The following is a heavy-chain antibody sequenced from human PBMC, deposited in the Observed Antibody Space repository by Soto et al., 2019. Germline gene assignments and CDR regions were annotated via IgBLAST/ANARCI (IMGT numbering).Heavy chain of an antibody. V-gene: IGHV3-30-3*01. Sequence: QVQLVESGGGVVQPGRSLRLSCAASGFTFSSYAMHWVRQAPGKGLEWVAVISYDGSNKYYADSVKGRFNISRDNSKNTLYLQMNSLRAEDTAVYYCAREKGDSSGYYPTYGMDVWGQGTTVTVSS. CDR2: ISYDGSNK. D-gene: IGHD3-22*01. J-gene: IGHJ6*02. CDR3: AREKGDSSGYYPTYGMDV. CDR1: GFTFSSYA.